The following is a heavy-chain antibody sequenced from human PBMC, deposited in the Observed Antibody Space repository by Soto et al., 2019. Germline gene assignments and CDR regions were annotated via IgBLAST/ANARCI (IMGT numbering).Heavy chain of an antibody. J-gene: IGHJ4*02. D-gene: IGHD3-22*01. V-gene: IGHV4-61*01. CDR1: GGSVNSRNYY. CDR2: IYYSGST. Sequence: SETLSLTCTVSGGSVNSRNYYWSWIRQPPGKGLEWIGYIYYSGSTNYNPSLKSRVTISVDTSKNQFSLKLSSVTAADTAVYYCARATREYYYDSSGYYYVGHYFDYWGQGTLVTVSS. CDR3: ARATREYYYDSSGYYYVGHYFDY.